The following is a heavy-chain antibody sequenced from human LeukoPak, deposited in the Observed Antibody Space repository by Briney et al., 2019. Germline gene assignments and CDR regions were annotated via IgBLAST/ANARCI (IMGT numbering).Heavy chain of an antibody. CDR2: ISGSGGST. V-gene: IGHV3-23*01. CDR1: GFTFSSYA. Sequence: GGSLRLSCAASGFTFSSYAMSWVRQAPGKGLEWVSAISGSGGSTYYADSVKGRFTISRDNSKNTLYLQMNSLRAEDTAVYYCAKGWGATITRTYFDYWGQGTLVTVSS. D-gene: IGHD5-24*01. CDR3: AKGWGATITRTYFDY. J-gene: IGHJ4*02.